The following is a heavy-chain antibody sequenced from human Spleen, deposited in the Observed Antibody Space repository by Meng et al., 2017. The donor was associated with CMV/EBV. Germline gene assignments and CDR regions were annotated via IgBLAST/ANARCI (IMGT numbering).Heavy chain of an antibody. D-gene: IGHD3-16*01. J-gene: IGHJ4*02. CDR1: GGSISSSRYY. CDR3: AREDYGQGSGPFDY. Sequence: GGSLRLSCIVSGGSISSSRYYWGWIRQPPGKGLEWVAFIRYDGSNKYYADSVKGRFTISRDNSKNTLYLQMNSLRTEDTAVYYCAREDYGQGSGPFDYWGQGTLVTVSS. V-gene: IGHV3-30*02. CDR2: IRYDGSNK.